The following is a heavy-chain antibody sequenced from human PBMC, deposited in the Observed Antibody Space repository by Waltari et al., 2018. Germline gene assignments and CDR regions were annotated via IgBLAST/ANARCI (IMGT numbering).Heavy chain of an antibody. CDR2: IIPIFGTA. J-gene: IGHJ4*02. CDR1: GGTFSSYA. D-gene: IGHD6-19*01. V-gene: IGHV1-69*01. CDR3: AREGEIAVAGTMGFDY. Sequence: QVQLVQSGAEVKKPGSSVKVSCKASGGTFSSYANSWVRQAPGQGLEWMGGIIPIFGTANYAQKFQGRVTITADESTSTAYMELSSLRSEDTAVYYCAREGEIAVAGTMGFDYWGQGTLVTVSS.